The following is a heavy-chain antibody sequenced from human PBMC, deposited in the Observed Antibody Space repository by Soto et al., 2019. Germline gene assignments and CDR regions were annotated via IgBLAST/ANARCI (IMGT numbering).Heavy chain of an antibody. CDR2: ISYDGSNK. V-gene: IGHV3-30-3*01. D-gene: IGHD4-17*01. J-gene: IGHJ1*01. Sequence: PGGSLRLSCAASGFTFSSYAMHWVRQAPGKGLEWVAVISYDGSNKYYADSVKGRFTISRDNSKNTLYLQMNSLRAEDTAVYYCALGDYGLQHWGQGTLVTVSS. CDR3: ALGDYGLQH. CDR1: GFTFSSYA.